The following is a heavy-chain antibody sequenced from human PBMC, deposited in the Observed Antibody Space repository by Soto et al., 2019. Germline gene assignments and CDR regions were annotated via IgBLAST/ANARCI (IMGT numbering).Heavy chain of an antibody. Sequence: HPGGSLRLSCAASGFTFTNYGMNWVRQVPGKGLVWVSLIDRVGTGTSYSDSVRGRFTISRDNAENTLYLQMNSLRAEDTAVYYCTTVFESWG. CDR1: GFTFTNYG. CDR3: TTVFES. D-gene: IGHD3-3*01. J-gene: IGHJ6*01. CDR2: IDRVGTGT. V-gene: IGHV3-74*01.